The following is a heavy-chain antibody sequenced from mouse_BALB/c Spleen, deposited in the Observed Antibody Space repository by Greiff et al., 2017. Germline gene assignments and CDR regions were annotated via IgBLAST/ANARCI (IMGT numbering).Heavy chain of an antibody. CDR1: GFTFSSYG. D-gene: IGHD2-3*01. Sequence: EVQLVESGGGLVQPGGSLKLSCAASGFTFSSYGMSWVRQPPDKRLELVATINSNGGSTYYPDSVKGRFTISRDNAKNTLYLQMSSLKSEDTAMYYCAREGDLGYYGDYWGQGTTLTVSS. CDR3: AREGDLGYYGDY. J-gene: IGHJ2*01. CDR2: INSNGGST. V-gene: IGHV5-6-3*01.